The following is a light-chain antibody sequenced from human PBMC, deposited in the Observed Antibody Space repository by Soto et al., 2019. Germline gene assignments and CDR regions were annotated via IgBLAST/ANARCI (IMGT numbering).Light chain of an antibody. Sequence: EIVLTQSPDTLSLSPGDRATLSCRASQSVSSSYLAWYQQKPGQAPRLLIYGASSRATGIPDRFSGSGSGTDFTLTISRLEPEDFAVYYCQQYGSSPVTFGQGTKVDI. J-gene: IGKJ1*01. CDR1: QSVSSSY. CDR2: GAS. CDR3: QQYGSSPVT. V-gene: IGKV3-20*01.